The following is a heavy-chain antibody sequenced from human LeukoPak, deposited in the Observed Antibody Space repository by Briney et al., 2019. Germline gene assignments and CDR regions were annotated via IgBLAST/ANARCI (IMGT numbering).Heavy chain of an antibody. Sequence: GGSLRLSCAASGFTFCGFAMSWVRRTPGKGLEWVSGISGSGDNTLYADSVKGRFTISRDNSKNTLYLEMNSLRAEDTAIYYCAKMKGHPLPKYYMDVWGQGTTVTVSS. CDR3: AKMKGHPLPKYYMDV. CDR1: GFTFCGFA. J-gene: IGHJ6*01. D-gene: IGHD1-26*01. CDR2: ISGSGDNT. V-gene: IGHV3-23*01.